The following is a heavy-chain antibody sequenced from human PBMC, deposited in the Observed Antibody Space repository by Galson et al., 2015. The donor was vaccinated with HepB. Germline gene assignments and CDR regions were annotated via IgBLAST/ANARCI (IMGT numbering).Heavy chain of an antibody. J-gene: IGHJ6*02. Sequence: SLRLSCAASGFTFSSYSRNWVRQTPGKGLEWVSSISSTSRYIYYADSMKGRFTISRDNAKNSLYLQMNSLRAEDTAVYYCARDLFLSFGENSYGMDVWGQGTTVTVSS. D-gene: IGHD3-10*01. CDR3: ARDLFLSFGENSYGMDV. CDR2: ISSTSRYI. V-gene: IGHV3-21*01. CDR1: GFTFSSYS.